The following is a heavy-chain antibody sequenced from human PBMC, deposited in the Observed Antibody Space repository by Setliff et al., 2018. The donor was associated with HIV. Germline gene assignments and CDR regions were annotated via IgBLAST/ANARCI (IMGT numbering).Heavy chain of an antibody. CDR3: ARLVRPSSGNTDY. CDR2: IHHSGTT. J-gene: IGHJ4*02. Sequence: PSETLSLTCVVSGGPISDGMWWSWVRQPPPKGLEWIGEIHHSGTTRYNPSLRSRVTISVDTARNQISLKVHSVTAADTAIYYCARLVRPSSGNTDYWGQGTLVTVSS. V-gene: IGHV4-4*02. D-gene: IGHD3-10*01. CDR1: GGPISDGMW.